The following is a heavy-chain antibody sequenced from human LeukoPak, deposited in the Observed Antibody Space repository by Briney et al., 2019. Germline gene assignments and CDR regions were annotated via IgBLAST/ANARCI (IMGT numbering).Heavy chain of an antibody. D-gene: IGHD3-22*01. V-gene: IGHV3-11*01. Sequence: GGSLRLSCAASGFTVSSNYMSWVRQAPGKGLEWVSYISSSGSTIYYADSVKGRFTISRDNAKNSLYLQMNSLRAEDTAVYYCARGLYYDSSGYLVDYWGQGTLVTVSS. CDR2: ISSSGSTI. CDR3: ARGLYYDSSGYLVDY. J-gene: IGHJ4*02. CDR1: GFTVSSNY.